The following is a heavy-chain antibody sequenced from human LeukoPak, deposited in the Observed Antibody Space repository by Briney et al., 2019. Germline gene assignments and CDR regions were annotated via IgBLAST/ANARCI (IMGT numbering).Heavy chain of an antibody. CDR2: INHSGST. Sequence: PSDTLSLTCAVYGGSFSGYYWSWLRQPPGKGLEWIGEINHSGSTNYNPSLKRRVSISVDTSKNQFSLKLSSVTAADTAVYYCARGNVIAAAPFDYWGQGTLVTVSS. CDR3: ARGNVIAAAPFDY. V-gene: IGHV4-34*01. D-gene: IGHD6-13*01. CDR1: GGSFSGYY. J-gene: IGHJ4*02.